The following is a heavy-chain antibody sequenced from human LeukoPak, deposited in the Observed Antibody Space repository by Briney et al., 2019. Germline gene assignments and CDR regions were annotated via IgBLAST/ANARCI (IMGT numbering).Heavy chain of an antibody. CDR3: AKDFIAMSDWEPLGY. Sequence: GGSLRLSCAASGFTFSSYGMHWVRQAPGRGLEWVAFIRYDGNNKYYADSAKGRFTISRDNSKNTLYLQMNSLRDEDTAVYYCAKDFIAMSDWEPLGYWGQGILVTVSS. CDR1: GFTFSSYG. V-gene: IGHV3-30*02. D-gene: IGHD1-26*01. CDR2: IRYDGNNK. J-gene: IGHJ4*02.